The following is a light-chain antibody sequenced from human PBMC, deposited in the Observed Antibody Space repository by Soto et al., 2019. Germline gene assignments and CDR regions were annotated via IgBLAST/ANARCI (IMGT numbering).Light chain of an antibody. V-gene: IGKV2-28*01. J-gene: IGKJ5*01. CDR1: QSLLHSNEYNY. CDR3: MQALQTPSIT. Sequence: IVMTQSPLSLPVTPGEPASISCRSSQSLLHSNEYNYLDWYLQKPGQPPQLLIYLGSNRATGVPGRFSGSGSGTDFTLKISRVEAEDVGVYYCMQALQTPSITFGQGTRMEIK. CDR2: LGS.